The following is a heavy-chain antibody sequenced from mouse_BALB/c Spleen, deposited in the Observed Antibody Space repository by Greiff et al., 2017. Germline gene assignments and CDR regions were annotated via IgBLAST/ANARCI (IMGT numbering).Heavy chain of an antibody. Sequence: QVQLQQSGPGLVAPSQSLSITCTVSGFSLTDYGVSWVRQPPGKGLEWLGVICGGGSTYYNSALKSRLSISKDNSKSKVFLKMNSLQTDDTAMYYCAKHIDDGDYYAMDYWGQGTSVTVSS. CDR1: GFSLTDYG. J-gene: IGHJ4*01. CDR2: ICGGGST. CDR3: AKHIDDGDYYAMDY. V-gene: IGHV2-6-5*01. D-gene: IGHD2-13*01.